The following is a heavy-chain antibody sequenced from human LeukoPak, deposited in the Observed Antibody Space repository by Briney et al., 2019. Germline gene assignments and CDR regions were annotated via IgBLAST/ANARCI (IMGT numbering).Heavy chain of an antibody. CDR1: GYTFTSYA. CDR3: ARDILSPPYYYDSSGYYSL. CDR2: INAGNGNT. D-gene: IGHD3-22*01. Sequence: GASVKVSCKASGYTFTSYAMHWVRQAPGQRLEWMGWINAGNGNTKYSQKFQGRVTITRDTSASTAYMELSSLRSEDTAVYYCARDILSPPYYYDSSGYYSLWGQGTLVTVSS. V-gene: IGHV1-3*01. J-gene: IGHJ4*02.